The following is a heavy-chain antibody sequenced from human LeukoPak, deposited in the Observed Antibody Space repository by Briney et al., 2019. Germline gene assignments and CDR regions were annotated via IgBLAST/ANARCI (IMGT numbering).Heavy chain of an antibody. CDR1: GYTFTSYY. CDR3: ARGPGGYYDSSGLYYFDY. D-gene: IGHD3-22*01. J-gene: IGHJ4*02. CDR2: INPSGGST. Sequence: GASVKVSCKASGYTFTSYYMHWVRQAPGQGLEWMGIINPSGGSTSYAQKFQGRVTMTRDTSTSTVYMELSSLRSEDTAVYYCARGPGGYYDSSGLYYFDYWGQGTLVTVSS. V-gene: IGHV1-46*03.